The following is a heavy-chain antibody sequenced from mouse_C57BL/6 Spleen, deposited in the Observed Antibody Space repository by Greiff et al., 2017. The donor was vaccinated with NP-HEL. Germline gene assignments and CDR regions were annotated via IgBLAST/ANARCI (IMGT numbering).Heavy chain of an antibody. V-gene: IGHV1-69*01. CDR1: GYTFTSYW. CDR3: ARFGDGYYAMDY. D-gene: IGHD2-3*01. J-gene: IGHJ4*01. CDR2: IDPSDSYT. Sequence: VQLQQSGAELVMPGASVKLSCKASGYTFTSYWMHWVKQRPGQGLEWIGEIDPSDSYTNYNQKFKGKSTLTVDKSSSTAYMQLSSLTSEDSAVYYCARFGDGYYAMDYWGQGTSVTVSS.